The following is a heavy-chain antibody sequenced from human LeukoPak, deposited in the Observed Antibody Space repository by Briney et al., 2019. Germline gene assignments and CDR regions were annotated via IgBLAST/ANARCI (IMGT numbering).Heavy chain of an antibody. J-gene: IGHJ4*02. CDR3: VRESVYYDSSAYYNVLDY. CDR2: ITSSSDYI. CDR1: GFTLSSHS. Sequence: GGSLKLSCAASGFTLSSHSMNWVRQAPGKGLEWVSVITSSSDYIYYADSLKGRFTVSRDNAKNSLYLQLNSLRAEDTAVHYCVRESVYYDSSAYYNVLDYWGQGTLVTVSS. V-gene: IGHV3-21*01. D-gene: IGHD3-22*01.